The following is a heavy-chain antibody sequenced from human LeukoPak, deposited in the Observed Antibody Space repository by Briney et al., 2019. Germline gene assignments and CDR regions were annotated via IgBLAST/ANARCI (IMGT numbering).Heavy chain of an antibody. V-gene: IGHV4-59*01. Sequence: SETLSLTCTVSGGSISSYYWSWIRQPPGKGLEWIGYIYYSGSTNYNPSLKSRVTISVDTSKNQFSLKLSSVTAADTAVYYCARDAHQLVPGYYMDVWGKGTTVTVSS. CDR1: GGSISSYY. CDR2: IYYSGST. J-gene: IGHJ6*03. D-gene: IGHD2-2*01. CDR3: ARDAHQLVPGYYMDV.